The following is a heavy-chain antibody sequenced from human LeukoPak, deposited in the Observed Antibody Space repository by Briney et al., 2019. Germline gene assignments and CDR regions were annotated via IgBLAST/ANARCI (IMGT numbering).Heavy chain of an antibody. V-gene: IGHV4-39*01. Sequence: PSETLSLTCTVSGGAISSSSYYWGWIRQPPGKGLEWIGSIYYSGSTYYNPSLKSRVTISVDTSKNQFSLKLSSVTAADTAVYYCARRDYGGNVMPFDYWGQGTLVTVSS. CDR2: IYYSGST. D-gene: IGHD4-23*01. CDR3: ARRDYGGNVMPFDY. J-gene: IGHJ4*02. CDR1: GGAISSSSYY.